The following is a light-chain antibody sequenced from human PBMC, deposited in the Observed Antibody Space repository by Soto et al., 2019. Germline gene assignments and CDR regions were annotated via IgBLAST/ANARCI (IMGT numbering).Light chain of an antibody. CDR1: QGISSR. CDR3: QQANSLTFT. J-gene: IGKJ4*01. Sequence: DIQMTQSPSSVSASVGDRVTITCRASQGISSRLGWYQQQPAKAPNLLIYAASSLRSGVLTRFSGSGSGTDFTLTISSLHPEYFATYYCQQANSLTFTFGGGTKVEIK. V-gene: IGKV1D-12*01. CDR2: AAS.